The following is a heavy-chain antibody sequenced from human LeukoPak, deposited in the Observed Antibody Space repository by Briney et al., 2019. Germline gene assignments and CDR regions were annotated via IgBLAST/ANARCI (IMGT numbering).Heavy chain of an antibody. CDR3: AKDRVSWRRMYAEYFQH. D-gene: IGHD6-13*01. V-gene: IGHV3-30*04. Sequence: GSLRLSCAASGFTFSSYAMHWVRQAPGKGLEWVAVISYDGSNKYYADSVKGRFTISRDNSKNTLYLQMNSLRAEDTAVYYCAKDRVSWRRMYAEYFQHWGQGTLVTVSS. CDR2: ISYDGSNK. J-gene: IGHJ1*01. CDR1: GFTFSSYA.